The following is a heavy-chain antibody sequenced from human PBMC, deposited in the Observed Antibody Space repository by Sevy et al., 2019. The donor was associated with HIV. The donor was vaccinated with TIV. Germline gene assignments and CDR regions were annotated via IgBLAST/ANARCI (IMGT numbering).Heavy chain of an antibody. CDR2: IYYSGST. Sequence: SETQSLTCTVSGGSISSSSYYWGWIRQPPGKGLEWIGNIYYSGSTYYNPSLKSRVTISVDTSKNQFSLKLSSVTAADTAVYYCARLGRGEILYYFDYWGQGTLVTVSS. J-gene: IGHJ4*02. CDR1: GGSISSSSYY. CDR3: ARLGRGEILYYFDY. D-gene: IGHD3-10*01. V-gene: IGHV4-39*01.